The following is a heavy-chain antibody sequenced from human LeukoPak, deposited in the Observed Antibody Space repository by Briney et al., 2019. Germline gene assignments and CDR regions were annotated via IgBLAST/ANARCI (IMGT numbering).Heavy chain of an antibody. Sequence: GGSLRLSCAASGFTFSSYAMRWVRQAPGKGLEWVAVIWYDGSNKYYADSVKGRFTISRDNSKNTMHLQMNSLRAEDTAMYYCGRGTSGIAAAGYFDYWGQGTLVTVSS. CDR2: IWYDGSNK. J-gene: IGHJ4*02. D-gene: IGHD6-13*01. CDR3: GRGTSGIAAAGYFDY. V-gene: IGHV3-33*01. CDR1: GFTFSSYA.